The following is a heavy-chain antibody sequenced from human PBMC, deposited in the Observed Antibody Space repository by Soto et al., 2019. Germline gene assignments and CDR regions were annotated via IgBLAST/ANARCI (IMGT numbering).Heavy chain of an antibody. CDR1: GFPVSSSNY. CDR3: HGYGY. D-gene: IGHD5-12*01. J-gene: IGHJ4*02. Sequence: PGGSLRLSCVVSGFPVSSSNYISWVRQAPGKGLEWVSVIYTGGTTYYADSVKGRFTISRDNSKNTLYLQMNSLRAEDTAVYYCHGYGYWGQGTLVTVSS. V-gene: IGHV3-53*01. CDR2: IYTGGTT.